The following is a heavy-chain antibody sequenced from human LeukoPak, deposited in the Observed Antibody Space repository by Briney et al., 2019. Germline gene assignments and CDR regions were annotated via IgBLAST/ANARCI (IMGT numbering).Heavy chain of an antibody. Sequence: SGGSLRLSCAASGLTFSGYTLSWVRQTPGKGLEWVSFISSSGTYIFYADSVRGRFTISRDNPKNSLYLEMNSLTVEDTAVFYCARSADYGDFGTHWGQGTLVTVSS. CDR3: ARSADYGDFGTH. CDR2: ISSSGTYI. D-gene: IGHD4-17*01. CDR1: GLTFSGYT. V-gene: IGHV3-21*01. J-gene: IGHJ4*02.